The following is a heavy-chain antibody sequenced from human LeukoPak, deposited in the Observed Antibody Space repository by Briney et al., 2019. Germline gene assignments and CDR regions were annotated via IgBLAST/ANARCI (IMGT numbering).Heavy chain of an antibody. J-gene: IGHJ4*02. CDR1: GFTFSSYG. CDR2: IRYDGSNK. D-gene: IGHD3-10*01. Sequence: PGGSLRLSYAASGFTFSSYGMHWVRQAPGKGLEWVAFIRYDGSNKYYADSVKGRFTISRDNSKNTLYLQMNSLRAEDMALYYCAKASMVRGVTYFDYWGQGTLVTVSS. CDR3: AKASMVRGVTYFDY. V-gene: IGHV3-30*02.